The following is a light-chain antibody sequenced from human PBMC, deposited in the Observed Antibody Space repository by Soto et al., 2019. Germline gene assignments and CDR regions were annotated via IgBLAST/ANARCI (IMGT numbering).Light chain of an antibody. CDR1: QGIATY. CDR3: QQLNSYPLT. Sequence: QLTQSPSSLSASIGDRVTITCRASQGIATYLAWYQQKPGQAPNLLIYSASTLQSGVPSRFSGGGSGTEFTLTISSLQPEDFATYYCQQLNSYPLTFGGGTRVEI. J-gene: IGKJ4*01. CDR2: SAS. V-gene: IGKV1-9*01.